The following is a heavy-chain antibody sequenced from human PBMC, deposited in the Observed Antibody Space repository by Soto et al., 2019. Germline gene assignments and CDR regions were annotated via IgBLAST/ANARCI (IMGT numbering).Heavy chain of an antibody. D-gene: IGHD5-18*01. CDR2: IYYSGST. Sequence: SETLSLTCTVSGGSISSGDYYWSWIRQPPGKGLEWIGYIYYSGSTYYNPSLKSRVTISVDTSKNQFSLKLSSVTAADTAVYYCARVGSMMDTAMDFPEYWGKGTLVTVSS. J-gene: IGHJ4*02. CDR3: ARVGSMMDTAMDFPEY. V-gene: IGHV4-30-4*01. CDR1: GGSISSGDYY.